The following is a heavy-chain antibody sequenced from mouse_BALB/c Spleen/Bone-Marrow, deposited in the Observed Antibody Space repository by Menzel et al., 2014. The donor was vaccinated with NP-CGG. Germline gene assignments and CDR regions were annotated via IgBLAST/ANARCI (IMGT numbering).Heavy chain of an antibody. V-gene: IGHV5-17*02. J-gene: IGHJ2*01. CDR1: GFTFSSFG. CDR2: ISSGSSTI. D-gene: IGHD4-1*01. Sequence: EVMLVESGGGLVQPGGSRKLSCAASGFTFSSFGMHWVRQAPEKGLEWVAYISSGSSTIFYADTVKGRFTVSRDNPKNTLFLQMTSLRSGDTAMYYCTRGGNWDDFDYWGQGTTLTVSS. CDR3: TRGGNWDDFDY.